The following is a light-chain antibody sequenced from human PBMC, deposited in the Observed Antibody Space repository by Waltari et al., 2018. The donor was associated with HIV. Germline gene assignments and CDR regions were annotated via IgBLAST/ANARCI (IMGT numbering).Light chain of an antibody. CDR3: QQRGKST. J-gene: IGKJ4*01. CDR2: DAS. CDR1: QSVTSY. Sequence: ILSTQSSATLSLSPGERATCSCSASQSVTSYLAWYQHKPGQTPRLRIYDASNMATGIPSRFSGIGSGTHFTLTISSLEPEDFAVYYGQQRGKSTFGGGTKVEIK. V-gene: IGKV3-11*01.